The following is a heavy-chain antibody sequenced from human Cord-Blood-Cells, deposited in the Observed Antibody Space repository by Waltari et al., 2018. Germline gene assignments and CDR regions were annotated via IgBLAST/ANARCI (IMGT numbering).Heavy chain of an antibody. J-gene: IGHJ4*02. CDR1: GFTFSSYA. Sequence: EVQLLESGGGLVQPGGSLRLSCAASGFTFSSYAMSWVRQAPGRGLEWVSAISGSGGRTYYDDSVRSRFTISRDNSKNTLYLQMNSLRAEDTSVYYCAKGGSHGDFWSRYYFYDYWGQGTLVTVSS. D-gene: IGHD3-3*01. CDR2: ISGSGGRT. V-gene: IGHV3-23*01. CDR3: AKGGSHGDFWSRYYFYDY.